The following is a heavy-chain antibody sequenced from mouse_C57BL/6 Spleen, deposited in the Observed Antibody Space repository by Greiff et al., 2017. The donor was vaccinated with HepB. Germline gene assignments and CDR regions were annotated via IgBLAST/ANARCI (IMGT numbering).Heavy chain of an antibody. CDR1: GYTFTDYY. CDR3: ARPLMDY. V-gene: IGHV1-19*01. J-gene: IGHJ4*01. D-gene: IGHD6-1*01. Sequence: VHVKQSGPVLVKPGASVKMSCKASGYTFTDYYMNWVKQSHGKSLEWIGVINPYNGGTSYNQKFKGKATLTVDKSSSTAYMELNSLTSEDSAVYYCARPLMDYWGQGTSVTVSS. CDR2: INPYNGGT.